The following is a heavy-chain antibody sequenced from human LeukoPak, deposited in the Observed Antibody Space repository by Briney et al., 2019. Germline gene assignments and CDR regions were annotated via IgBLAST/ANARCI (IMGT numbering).Heavy chain of an antibody. V-gene: IGHV4-31*03. CDR2: IYYGGST. Sequence: SETLSLTCTVSGGSISSGGYYWSWIRQHPGKGLEWIGYIYYGGSTYYNPSLKSRVTISVDTSKNQFSLKLSSVTAADTAVYYCARGHTFLEDYYYYMDVWGKGTTVTVSS. D-gene: IGHD3-3*01. J-gene: IGHJ6*03. CDR1: GGSISSGGYY. CDR3: ARGHTFLEDYYYYMDV.